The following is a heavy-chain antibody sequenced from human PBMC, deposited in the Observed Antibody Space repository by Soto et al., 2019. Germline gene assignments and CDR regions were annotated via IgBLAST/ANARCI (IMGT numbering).Heavy chain of an antibody. CDR3: ARDTPSSSWYYDY. D-gene: IGHD6-13*01. CDR1: GYTFTSYA. J-gene: IGHJ4*02. Sequence: QVQLVQSGAEVKKPGASVKVSCKASGYTFTSYAMHWVRQAPGQRLEWMGWINAGNGNTKYSQKFQGRVTITRDTSASTAYMELSSLRYEDTAVYYCARDTPSSSWYYDYWGQGTLVTVSS. CDR2: INAGNGNT. V-gene: IGHV1-3*01.